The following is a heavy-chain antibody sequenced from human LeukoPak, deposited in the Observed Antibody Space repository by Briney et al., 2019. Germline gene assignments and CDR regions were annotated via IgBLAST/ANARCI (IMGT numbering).Heavy chain of an antibody. CDR3: AKGQELDDGVFDS. CDR2: IRSNGETT. CDR1: GFTFSIIA. J-gene: IGHJ4*02. Sequence: GRTLRLSCAASGFTFSIIAMTCVRQAPGKGLEWVSTIRSNGETTYNADSVKGRFTISRDNSKKTLYLQLNSLRVEDTAIYYCAKGQELDDGVFDSWGQGTLVTVSS. D-gene: IGHD1-1*01. V-gene: IGHV3-23*01.